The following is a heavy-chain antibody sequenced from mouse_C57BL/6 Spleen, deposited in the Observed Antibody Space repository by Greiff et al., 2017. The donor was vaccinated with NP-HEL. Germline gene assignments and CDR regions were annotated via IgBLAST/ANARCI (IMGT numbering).Heavy chain of an antibody. CDR3: ARRDDYVAMDY. CDR2: IHPTSGST. CDR1: GYTFTSYW. J-gene: IGHJ4*01. V-gene: IGHV1-64*01. Sequence: QVQLQQPGAELVKPGASVKLSCKASGYTFTSYWMHWVKQRPGQGLEWIGMIHPTSGSTNYNEKFKSKATLTVDKSSSTAYMQLSSLTSEDSAVYDCARRDDYVAMDYWGQGTSVTVSS.